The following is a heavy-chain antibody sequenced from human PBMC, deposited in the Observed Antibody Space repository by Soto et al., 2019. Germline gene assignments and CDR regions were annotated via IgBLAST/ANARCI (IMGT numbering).Heavy chain of an antibody. CDR3: ARGRGWSYSKPWFDP. J-gene: IGHJ5*02. CDR1: GGSFSGYY. D-gene: IGHD4-4*01. Sequence: SETLSLTCAVYGGSFSGYYWSWIRQPPGKGLEWIGEINHSGSTDYNPSLKSRVTISVDTSKNQFSLKLSSVTAADTAVYYCARGRGWSYSKPWFDPWGQGTLVTVSS. CDR2: INHSGST. V-gene: IGHV4-34*01.